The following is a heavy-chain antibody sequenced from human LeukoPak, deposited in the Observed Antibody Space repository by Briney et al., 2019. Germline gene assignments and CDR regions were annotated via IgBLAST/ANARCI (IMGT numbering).Heavy chain of an antibody. V-gene: IGHV4-59*12. Sequence: SETLSLTCTVSGGSISSYYWSWIRQPPGKGLEWIGYIYYSGSTNYNPSLKSRVTISVDTSKNQFSLKLSSVTAADTAVYYCARVVDTAMVTNFDYWGQGTLVTVSS. CDR3: ARVVDTAMVTNFDY. J-gene: IGHJ4*02. D-gene: IGHD5-18*01. CDR1: GGSISSYY. CDR2: IYYSGST.